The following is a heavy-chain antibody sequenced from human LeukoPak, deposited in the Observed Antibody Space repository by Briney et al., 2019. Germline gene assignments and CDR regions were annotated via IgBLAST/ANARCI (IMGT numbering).Heavy chain of an antibody. CDR1: GGSVSSGSYY. V-gene: IGHV4-61*01. CDR2: IYYSGST. J-gene: IGHJ4*02. CDR3: ARDCDYDSSGYYSPLFFDY. D-gene: IGHD3-22*01. Sequence: PSETLSLTCTVSGGSVSSGSYYWSWIRQPPGKGLEWIGYIYYSGSTNYNPSLKSRVTISVDTSKNQFSLKLSSVTAADTAVYYCARDCDYDSSGYYSPLFFDYWGQGTLVTVSS.